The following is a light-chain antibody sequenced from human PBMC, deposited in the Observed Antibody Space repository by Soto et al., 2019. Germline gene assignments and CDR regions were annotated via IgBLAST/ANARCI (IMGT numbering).Light chain of an antibody. CDR3: LQHSNFPFT. Sequence: AIQMTQSPSSLSASVGDRVTITCRASQDIRNDLGWYQQKPWKAPKLLISAASSLQSGVPSRFSGSGSGTDFTLTISSLQPEDFATYFCLQHSNFPFTFGQGTKLRVK. CDR2: AAS. V-gene: IGKV1-6*01. J-gene: IGKJ2*01. CDR1: QDIRND.